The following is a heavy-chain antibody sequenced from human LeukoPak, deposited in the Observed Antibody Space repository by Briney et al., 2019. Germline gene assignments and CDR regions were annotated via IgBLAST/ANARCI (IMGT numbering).Heavy chain of an antibody. CDR3: AKNHGDYVYGAFDI. CDR1: DFTFQNFG. V-gene: IGHV3-30*02. Sequence: GGSLRLSCAASDFTFQNFGMHWVRQAPGKGLEWLSFIRFDGNIQFYADSVKGRFTVSRDNSKSTLYLQMNSLRAEDTAVYYCAKNHGDYVYGAFDIWGQGTMVTVSS. CDR2: IRFDGNIQ. D-gene: IGHD4-17*01. J-gene: IGHJ3*02.